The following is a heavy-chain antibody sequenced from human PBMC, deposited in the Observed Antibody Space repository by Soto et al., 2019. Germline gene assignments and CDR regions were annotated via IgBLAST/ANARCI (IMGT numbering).Heavy chain of an antibody. V-gene: IGHV3-33*01. CDR2: IWYDGSNK. CDR1: GFTFSSYG. J-gene: IGHJ4*02. D-gene: IGHD3-22*01. Sequence: QVQLVESGGGVVQPGRSLRLSCAASGFTFSSYGMHWVRQAPGKGLEWVAVIWYDGSNKYYADSVKGRFTISRDNSKNTLYLQMNSPRAEDTAVYYCARDLTNITMIFHYWGQGTLVTVSS. CDR3: ARDLTNITMIFHY.